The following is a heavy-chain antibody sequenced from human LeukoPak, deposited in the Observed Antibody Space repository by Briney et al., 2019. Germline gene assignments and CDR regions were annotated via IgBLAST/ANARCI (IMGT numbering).Heavy chain of an antibody. CDR2: IRSEAYGGTP. CDR1: GFTFSSYA. CDR3: TRDQTPYY. J-gene: IGHJ4*02. Sequence: GGSLRLSCAASGFTFSSYAMSWVRQAPGKGLEWVGFIRSEAYGGTPEYAASVKGRFTISRDDSKSIAYLQMNSLKTEDTAVYYCTRDQTPYYWGQGTLVTVSS. V-gene: IGHV3-49*04.